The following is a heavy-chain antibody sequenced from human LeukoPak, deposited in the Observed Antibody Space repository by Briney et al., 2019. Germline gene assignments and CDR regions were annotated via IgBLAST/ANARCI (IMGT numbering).Heavy chain of an antibody. J-gene: IGHJ4*02. V-gene: IGHV3-11*01. CDR1: GFTFSDYY. Sequence: GGSLRLSCTVSGFTFSDYYMIWFRQAPGTGLEWISWITSSGTTTDYADSVKGRFTVSRDNAKNSLYLQMNSLRADDTAVYYCARDPDYGDPYWGQGTLVTVSS. CDR3: ARDPDYGDPY. CDR2: ITSSGTTT. D-gene: IGHD4-17*01.